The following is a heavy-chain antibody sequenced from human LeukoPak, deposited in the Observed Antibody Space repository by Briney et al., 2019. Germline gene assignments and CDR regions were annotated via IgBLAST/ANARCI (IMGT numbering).Heavy chain of an antibody. D-gene: IGHD2-2*01. CDR2: ILGLGGAGRT. CDR1: AFTFNNYA. CDR3: AHGTMYQLDY. V-gene: IGHV3-23*01. Sequence: GGSLRLSCAASAFTFNNYAMHWVRQAPGKGLEWVSGILGLGGAGRTYYADSVKGRFTISRDNSKNTLYLQMNSLRAEDTAVYYCAHGTMYQLDYWGQGTLVTVSS. J-gene: IGHJ4*02.